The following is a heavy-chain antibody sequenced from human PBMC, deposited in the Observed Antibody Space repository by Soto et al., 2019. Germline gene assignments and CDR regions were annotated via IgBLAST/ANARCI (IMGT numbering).Heavy chain of an antibody. J-gene: IGHJ4*02. CDR1: GYTFTSYG. V-gene: IGHV1-18*01. Sequence: ASVKVSCKASGYTFTSYGITWVRQAPGQGLEWMAWISPNSGYTNFAQQFRDRVTLTTDTSTNTAYMELRSLRADDTALYYCARGTGSDYWGQGTQVTVSS. CDR3: ARGTGSDY. D-gene: IGHD1-1*01. CDR2: ISPNSGYT.